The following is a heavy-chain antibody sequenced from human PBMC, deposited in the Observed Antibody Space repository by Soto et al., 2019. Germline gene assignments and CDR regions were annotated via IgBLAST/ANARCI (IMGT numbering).Heavy chain of an antibody. V-gene: IGHV4-39*01. D-gene: IGHD2-2*01. J-gene: IGHJ4*02. CDR3: ARHPVYATGWQIDY. CDR2: IYNSGRT. Sequence: QLQLQESGPGLVKPSETLSLTCTVSGGSISSNIYHWGWIRQPPGKGLEWIGRIYNSGRTYYTASLKSRVSISIDTSKNQFSLKLTSVTAADTAVYYCARHPVYATGWQIDYWGQGALVTVSS. CDR1: GGSISSNIYH.